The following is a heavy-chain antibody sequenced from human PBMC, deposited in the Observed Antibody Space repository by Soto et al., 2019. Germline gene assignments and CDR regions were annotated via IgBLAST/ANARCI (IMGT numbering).Heavy chain of an antibody. CDR2: IHDSVTT. CDR3: ASSYGPPGQFDL. D-gene: IGHD5-18*01. J-gene: IGHJ4*02. CDR1: GGAVISAGYY. Sequence: SETLSLTCTVSGGAVISAGYYWSWIRQHPGKGLEWIGYIHDSVTTYYNPSLRGRVSISVYTSENQFSLQLTSVTAADTAVYFCASSYGPPGQFDLWGLGTLVTVSS. V-gene: IGHV4-31*03.